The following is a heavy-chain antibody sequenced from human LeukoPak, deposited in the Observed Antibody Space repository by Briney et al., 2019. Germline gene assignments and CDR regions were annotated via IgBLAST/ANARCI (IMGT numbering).Heavy chain of an antibody. D-gene: IGHD4-17*01. CDR3: ARGVHGDYRWYFDL. V-gene: IGHV4-59*01. J-gene: IGHJ2*01. CDR1: GGSISSYY. CDR2: IYYSGST. Sequence: SETLSLTCTVSGGSISSYYWSWIRQPPGKGLEWIGYIYYSGSTNYNPSLKSRVTISVDTSKNQFSLKLSSVTAADTAAYYCARGVHGDYRWYFDLWGRGTLVTVS.